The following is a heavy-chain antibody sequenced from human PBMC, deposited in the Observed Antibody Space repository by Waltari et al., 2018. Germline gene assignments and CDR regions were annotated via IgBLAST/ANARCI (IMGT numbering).Heavy chain of an antibody. CDR2: IYYSGST. J-gene: IGHJ5*02. CDR1: GGSISSSSYY. Sequence: QLQLQESGPGLVKPSETLSLTCTVSGGSISSSSYYWGWIRQPPGKGLEWIGSIYYSGSTYYNPSLKSRVTISVDTSKNQFSLKLSSVTAADTAVYYCAGEQQLVPGWFDPWGQGTLVTVSS. CDR3: AGEQQLVPGWFDP. V-gene: IGHV4-39*07. D-gene: IGHD6-13*01.